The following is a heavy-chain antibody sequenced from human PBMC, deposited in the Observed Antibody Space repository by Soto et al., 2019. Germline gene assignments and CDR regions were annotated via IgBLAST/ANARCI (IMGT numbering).Heavy chain of an antibody. CDR1: GFSLSDYY. J-gene: IGHJ4*02. V-gene: IGHV3-11*01. D-gene: IGHD5-12*01. CDR2: ISSSGATT. Sequence: QVQMVESGGGLVKPGGSLRLSCAVSGFSLSDYYMSWIRQAPGKGLEWVSKISSSGATTDYADSVKGRFTISRDNAKNSLYLQMNSLRVEDMAVYYCARMGSGDDFVLWGQGTLVTVSS. CDR3: ARMGSGDDFVL.